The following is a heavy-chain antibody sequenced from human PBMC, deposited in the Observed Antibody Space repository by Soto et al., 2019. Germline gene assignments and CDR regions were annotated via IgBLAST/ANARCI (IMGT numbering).Heavy chain of an antibody. CDR3: ARDGSDRYDSSGYYYGYFQH. Sequence: QVQLVESGGGVVQPGRSLRLSCAASGFTFSSYAMHWVRQAPGKGLEWVAVISYDGSNKYYADSVKGRVTISSDNSKNTLYLQMNSLRAEDTAVYYCARDGSDRYDSSGYYYGYFQHWGQGTLVTVSS. J-gene: IGHJ1*01. D-gene: IGHD3-22*01. CDR1: GFTFSSYA. CDR2: ISYDGSNK. V-gene: IGHV3-30-3*01.